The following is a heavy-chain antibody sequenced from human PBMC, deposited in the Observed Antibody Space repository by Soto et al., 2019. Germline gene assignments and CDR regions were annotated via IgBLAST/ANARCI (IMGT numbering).Heavy chain of an antibody. CDR3: AREKSVVVPAAMPPPFDY. CDR2: ISPSGGST. CDR1: GYTFTSYG. J-gene: IGHJ4*02. Sequence: ASVKVSCKASGYTFTSYGISWVRQAPGQGLEWMGIISPSGGSTSYAQKLQGRVTMTRDTSTSTVYMELSSLRSEDTAVYYCAREKSVVVPAAMPPPFDYWGQGTLVTVSS. V-gene: IGHV1-46*03. D-gene: IGHD2-2*01.